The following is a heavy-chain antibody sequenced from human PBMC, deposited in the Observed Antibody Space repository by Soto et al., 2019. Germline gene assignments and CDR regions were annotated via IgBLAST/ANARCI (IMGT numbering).Heavy chain of an antibody. CDR1: GYTFTSYG. D-gene: IGHD5-18*01. CDR3: ARVGYSYGYNWFDP. Sequence: ASVKVSCRASGYTFTSYGISWVRQAPGQGLEWMGWISAYNGNTNYAQKLQGRVTMTTDTSTSTAYMERRSLRSDDTAVYYCARVGYSYGYNWFDPWGQGTLVTVSS. J-gene: IGHJ5*02. CDR2: ISAYNGNT. V-gene: IGHV1-18*01.